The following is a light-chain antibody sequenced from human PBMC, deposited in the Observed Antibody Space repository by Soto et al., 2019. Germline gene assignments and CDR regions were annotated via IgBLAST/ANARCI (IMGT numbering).Light chain of an antibody. CDR3: SSYADSDTLYV. J-gene: IGLJ1*01. Sequence: QSALTQPASLSGSPGQSITISCTGTSGDIGAYDYVSWFQQHPGKAPKLMISEVSSRPSGVSNRFSGSKSGSTASLTISGLQAEDEADYYCSSYADSDTLYVFGTGTKVTVL. V-gene: IGLV2-14*01. CDR1: SGDIGAYDY. CDR2: EVS.